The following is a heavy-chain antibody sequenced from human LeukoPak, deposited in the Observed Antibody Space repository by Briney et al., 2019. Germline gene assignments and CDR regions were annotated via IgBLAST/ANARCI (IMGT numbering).Heavy chain of an antibody. J-gene: IGHJ4*02. CDR2: ISAYNGNT. Sequence: ASVKVSCKASGYTFTSYGISWVRQAPGQGLEWMGWISAYNGNTNYAQKLQGRVTMTTDTSTSTAYMELRSLRSDDTAVYYCARLEDYYDSSGYYYYFDYWGQGTLVTVSS. CDR3: ARLEDYYDSSGYYYYFDY. D-gene: IGHD3-22*01. V-gene: IGHV1-18*01. CDR1: GYTFTSYG.